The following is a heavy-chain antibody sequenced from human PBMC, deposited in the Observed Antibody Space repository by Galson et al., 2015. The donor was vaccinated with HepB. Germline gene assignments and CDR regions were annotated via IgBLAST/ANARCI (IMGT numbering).Heavy chain of an antibody. V-gene: IGHV3-23*01. CDR3: AKGYGSGSYYNWLGGYYYYGMDV. CDR2: ISGSGGST. CDR1: GFTFSSYA. Sequence: SLRLSCAASGFTFSSYAMSWVRQAPGKGLEWVSAISGSGGSTYYADSVKGRFTISRDNPKNTLYLQMNSLRAEDTAVYYCAKGYGSGSYYNWLGGYYYYGMDVWGQGTTVTVSS. D-gene: IGHD3-10*01. J-gene: IGHJ6*02.